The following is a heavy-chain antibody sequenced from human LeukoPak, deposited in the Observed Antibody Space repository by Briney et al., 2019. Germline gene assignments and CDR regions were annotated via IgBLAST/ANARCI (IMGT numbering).Heavy chain of an antibody. V-gene: IGHV3-21*01. CDR2: ISSSSSYI. D-gene: IGHD1-26*01. Sequence: GGYLRLSCAASGFTFSSYSMNWVRQAPGKGLEWVSSISSSSSYIYYADSVKGRFTISRDNAKNSLYPQMNSLRAEDTAVYYCARARTLSGSYGTWGQGTMVTVSS. CDR1: GFTFSSYS. J-gene: IGHJ3*01. CDR3: ARARTLSGSYGT.